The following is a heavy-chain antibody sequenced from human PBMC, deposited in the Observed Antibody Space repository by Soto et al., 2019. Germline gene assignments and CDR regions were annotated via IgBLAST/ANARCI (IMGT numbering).Heavy chain of an antibody. CDR1: GFTFTTSA. Sequence: SVKVSCKASGFTFTTSAVQWVRQARGQRLEWIGWIVVGSGNTNCAQKFQERVTITRDMSRDTANMELSSLRSEDTAVYYCAARLDILYDFWSGYEYWGQGTLVTVSS. CDR2: IVVGSGNT. J-gene: IGHJ4*02. CDR3: AARLDILYDFWSGYEY. V-gene: IGHV1-58*01. D-gene: IGHD3-3*01.